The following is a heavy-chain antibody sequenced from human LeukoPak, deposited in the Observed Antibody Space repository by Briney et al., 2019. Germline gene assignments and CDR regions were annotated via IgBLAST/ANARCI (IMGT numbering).Heavy chain of an antibody. CDR1: GGSTSSGSYY. CDR2: IYYSGST. V-gene: IGHV4-39*01. CDR3: ARTFYDSSGYYWESYYYYYMDV. J-gene: IGHJ6*03. D-gene: IGHD3-22*01. Sequence: SETLSLTCTVSGGSTSSGSYYWGWIRQPPGKGLEWIGSIYYSGSTYYNPSLKSRVTISVDTSKNQFSLKLSSVTAADTAVYYCARTFYDSSGYYWESYYYYYMDVWGKGTTVTISS.